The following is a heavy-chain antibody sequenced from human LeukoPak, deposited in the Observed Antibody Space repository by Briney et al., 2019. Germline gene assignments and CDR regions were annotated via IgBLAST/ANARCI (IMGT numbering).Heavy chain of an antibody. CDR2: ISSSSSYI. CDR1: GFTFSSYA. D-gene: IGHD3-16*01. CDR3: ARRLGDFDY. V-gene: IGHV3-21*01. Sequence: GGSLRLSCAASGFTFSSYAMSWVRQAPGKGLEWVSSISSSSSYIYYADSVKGRFTISRDNAKNSLYLQMNSLRAEDTAVYYCARRLGDFDYWGQGTLVTVSS. J-gene: IGHJ4*02.